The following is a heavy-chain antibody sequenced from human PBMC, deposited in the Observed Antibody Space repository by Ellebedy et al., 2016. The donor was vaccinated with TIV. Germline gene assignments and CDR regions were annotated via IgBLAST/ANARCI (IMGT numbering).Heavy chain of an antibody. J-gene: IGHJ5*02. V-gene: IGHV4-34*01. CDR1: RESSNYYY. CDR3: ASGSYAPRFDP. Sequence: SETLSLTXAVYRESSNYYYWSWVRQPAGKGLEWIGEINHSGTTNYNPSLKSRVTISRDTSRNQFSLKLTSVTAADTAIYYCASGSYAPRFDPWGQGTLVIVSS. D-gene: IGHD4-17*01. CDR2: INHSGTT.